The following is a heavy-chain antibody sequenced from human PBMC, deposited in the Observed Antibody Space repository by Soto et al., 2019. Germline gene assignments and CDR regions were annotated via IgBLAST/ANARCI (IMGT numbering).Heavy chain of an antibody. D-gene: IGHD2-21*01. Sequence: QVQLVESGGGVVLPWRSLTLSCAASGFTYYNHEMHWVRQATGKWLEWVAVISADGNRKYYAGSVQGRFTISRDNSENALHLQMRSLWSEYTALYYCAVDVVVGCTVGVIGPLGQGILVTVSS. V-gene: IGHV3-30*04. CDR1: GFTYYNHE. CDR2: ISADGNRK. J-gene: IGHJ5*02. CDR3: AVDVVVGCTVGVIGP.